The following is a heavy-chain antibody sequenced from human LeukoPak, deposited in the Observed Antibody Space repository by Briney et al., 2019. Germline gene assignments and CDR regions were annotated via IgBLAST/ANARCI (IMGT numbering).Heavy chain of an antibody. Sequence: GGSLRLSCPPATFTFSSYSMNWVRQAAGKWLGWVSSIRTRISYIYYTDSRKGRFTISSDNAKTSLSLQMNSLRDEDTAVYYCARDYSSGWQATMDVWGKGTTVSVSS. CDR2: IRTRISYI. D-gene: IGHD3-22*01. V-gene: IGHV3-21*01. J-gene: IGHJ6*03. CDR3: ARDYSSGWQATMDV. CDR1: TFTFSSYS.